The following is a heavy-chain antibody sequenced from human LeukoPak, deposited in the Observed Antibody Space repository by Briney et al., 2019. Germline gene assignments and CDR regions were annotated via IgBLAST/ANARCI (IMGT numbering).Heavy chain of an antibody. D-gene: IGHD6-19*01. Sequence: GASVKVSCKASGYTFTRYCITWVRQAPGQGLEWMGWISAYNGNTKYAQKLQGRVTMTTDTSTSTAYMELRSLRSDDTAVYYCARDPSNTSGWYIDFDYWGQGTLVTVSS. J-gene: IGHJ4*02. CDR2: ISAYNGNT. CDR1: GYTFTRYC. V-gene: IGHV1-18*01. CDR3: ARDPSNTSGWYIDFDY.